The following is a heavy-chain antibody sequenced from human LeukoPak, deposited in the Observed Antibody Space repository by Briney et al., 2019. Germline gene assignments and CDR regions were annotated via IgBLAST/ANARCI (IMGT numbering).Heavy chain of an antibody. Sequence: ASETLSLTCAVSGGSISSGGYSWSWIRQPPGKGLEWIGYIYHSGSTYYNPSLKSRVTISVDRSKNQFSLKLSSVTAADTAVYYCARGGGYDSSGYPDYWSQGTLVTVSS. CDR2: IYHSGST. V-gene: IGHV4-30-2*01. J-gene: IGHJ4*02. CDR3: ARGGGYDSSGYPDY. D-gene: IGHD3-22*01. CDR1: GGSISSGGYS.